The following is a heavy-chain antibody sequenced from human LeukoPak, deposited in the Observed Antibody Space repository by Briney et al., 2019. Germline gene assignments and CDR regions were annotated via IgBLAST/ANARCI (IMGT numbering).Heavy chain of an antibody. Sequence: SPPETLSLTCSVSGGSIRSGDHHWAWVRQPPGKGLEFIGSLDESGRPYYNRPLKSRVSISGDTSGEQFSLNLTSVTAADTAVYFCARDLGGYPFFMDVWGRGTTVIVSS. CDR3: ARDLGGYPFFMDV. V-gene: IGHV4-39*07. CDR1: GGSIRSGDHH. J-gene: IGHJ6*03. CDR2: LDESGRP. D-gene: IGHD2-15*01.